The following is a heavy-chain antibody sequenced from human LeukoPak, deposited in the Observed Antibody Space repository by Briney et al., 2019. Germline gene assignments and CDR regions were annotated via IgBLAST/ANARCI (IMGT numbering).Heavy chain of an antibody. V-gene: IGHV3-49*03. CDR2: IRSRPYGGTT. J-gene: IGHJ6*02. Sequence: GGSLRLSCAVSGFTFSNYAMVWFRQVPGKGLEWVGFIRSRPYGGTTQYAASVKGRFTISRDDSKSIAYLQMNSLKTEDTAVYYCTRERVVVAATRGMDVWGQGTTVTVSS. D-gene: IGHD2-15*01. CDR3: TRERVVVAATRGMDV. CDR1: GFTFSNYA.